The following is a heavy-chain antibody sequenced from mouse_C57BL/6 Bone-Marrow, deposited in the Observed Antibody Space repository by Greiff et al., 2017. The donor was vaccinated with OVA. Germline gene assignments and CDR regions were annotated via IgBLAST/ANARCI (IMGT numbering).Heavy chain of an antibody. CDR3: TTPYYYGYFDD. CDR2: IDPENGDT. J-gene: IGHJ2*01. CDR1: GFNIKDDY. Sequence: VQLKQSGAELVRPGASVKLSCTASGFNIKDDYMHWVKQRPEQGLEWIGWIDPENGDTEYASKFQGKATITADTSSNTAYLQLSSLTSEDTAVYYCTTPYYYGYFDDWGQGTTLTVSS. V-gene: IGHV14-4*01. D-gene: IGHD1-1*01.